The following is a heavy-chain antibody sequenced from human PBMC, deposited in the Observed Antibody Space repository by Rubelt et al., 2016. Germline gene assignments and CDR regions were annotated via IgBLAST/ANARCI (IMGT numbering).Heavy chain of an antibody. CDR2: IYPGDSDP. CDR3: AGQPEKGSYYPYYFDY. CDR1: GYSFTSYW. Sequence: EVQLVQSGAEVKTPGESLKISCTGSGYSFTSYWIGWVRQLPGKGLEWLGIIYPGDSDPIYSQSFQGQVTISADKSISTTYQPWSSLEASGDARDYCAGQPEKGSYYPYYFDYWGQGTLVTVSS. D-gene: IGHD3-10*01. V-gene: IGHV5-51*01. J-gene: IGHJ4*01.